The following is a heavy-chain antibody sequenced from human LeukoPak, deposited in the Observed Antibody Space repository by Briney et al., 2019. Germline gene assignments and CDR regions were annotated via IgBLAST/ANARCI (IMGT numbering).Heavy chain of an antibody. CDR1: GVSISSSSYH. CDR2: IYDSGST. V-gene: IGHV4-39*01. D-gene: IGHD5-18*01. Sequence: PSETLSLTCTVSGVSISSSSYHWDWIRQPPGKGLEWIGSIYDSGSTYYSPSLKSRVTISVDTSKNQFSLELNSVTAADTAVYYCTRQALHTAMDYWGQGTLVTVSS. J-gene: IGHJ4*02. CDR3: TRQALHTAMDY.